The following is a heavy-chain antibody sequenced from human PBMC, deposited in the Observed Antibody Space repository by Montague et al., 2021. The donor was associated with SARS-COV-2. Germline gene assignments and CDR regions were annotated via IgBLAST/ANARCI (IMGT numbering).Heavy chain of an antibody. V-gene: IGHV4-59*01. D-gene: IGHD1-20*01. CDR2: IYYSGST. CDR3: ARENSWNLNGWFDP. CDR1: GGSISSYY. Sequence: SETLSLTCTVSGGSISSYYWSWIRQPPGKGLEWIGYIYYSGSTNYNPSLKSRVTISVDTSKNQCSLKLSSVTAADTAVYYCARENSWNLNGWFDPWGQGTLVTVSS. J-gene: IGHJ5*02.